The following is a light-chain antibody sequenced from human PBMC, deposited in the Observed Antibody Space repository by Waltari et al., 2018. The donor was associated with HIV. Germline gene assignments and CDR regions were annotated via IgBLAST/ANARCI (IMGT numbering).Light chain of an antibody. CDR1: NSDVGKYNL. CDR3: CSYAGADAFVM. Sequence: QSALTQPASVSGSPGQSITISCRGTNSDVGKYNLVPWYQHLPGKAPRLIIYEVSERPSGVSNRLSGSKSDSTAYLTISGLQAEDEAHYYCCSYAGADAFVMFGGGTKLTDL. V-gene: IGLV2-23*02. J-gene: IGLJ3*02. CDR2: EVS.